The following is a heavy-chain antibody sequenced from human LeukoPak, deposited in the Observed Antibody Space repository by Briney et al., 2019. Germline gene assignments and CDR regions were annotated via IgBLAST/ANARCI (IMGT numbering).Heavy chain of an antibody. CDR3: ARVTENYYDSSPESYYYYMDV. D-gene: IGHD3-22*01. CDR2: IYYSGST. CDR1: GGSISSYY. V-gene: IGHV4-59*01. Sequence: KPSETLSLTCTVSGGSISSYYWSWIRQPPGKGLEWIGYIYYSGSTNYNPSLKSRVTIPVDTSKNQFSLKLSSVTAADTAVYYCARVTENYYDSSPESYYYYMDVWGKGTTVTISS. J-gene: IGHJ6*03.